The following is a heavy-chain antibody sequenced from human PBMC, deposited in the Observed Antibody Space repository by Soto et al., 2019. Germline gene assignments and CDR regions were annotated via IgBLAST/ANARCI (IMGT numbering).Heavy chain of an antibody. D-gene: IGHD3-22*01. V-gene: IGHV4-39*01. CDR1: GASISSSSYF. CDR3: TRRKYSDSSGYYHIDY. J-gene: IGHJ4*02. Sequence: QLQLQESGPGLVRPSETLSLTCTVSGASISSSSYFWGWIRQPPGKGLEWIGSIYNSGSTYYNPSLKSRATVSXXTXKXXFSLKLSSVTAADTAVYYCTRRKYSDSSGYYHIDYWGQGTLVTVSS. CDR2: IYNSGST.